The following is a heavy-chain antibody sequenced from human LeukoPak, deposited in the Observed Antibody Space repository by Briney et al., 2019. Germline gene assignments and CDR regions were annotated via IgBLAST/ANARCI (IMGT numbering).Heavy chain of an antibody. CDR3: AYLGASSSWYNYYGMDV. CDR2: MNPNSGNT. J-gene: IGHJ6*02. Sequence: ASVKVSCKASGYTFTSYDISWVRQATGQGLEWMGWMNPNSGNTGYAQKFQGRVTMTRNTSISTAYMELSSLRSEDTAVYYCAYLGASSSWYNYYGMDVWGQGTTVTVSS. CDR1: GYTFTSYD. V-gene: IGHV1-8*01. D-gene: IGHD6-13*01.